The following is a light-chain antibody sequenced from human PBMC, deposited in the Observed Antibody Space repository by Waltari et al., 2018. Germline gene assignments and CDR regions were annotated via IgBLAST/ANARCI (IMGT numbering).Light chain of an antibody. CDR1: QSISTN. V-gene: IGKV3-15*01. J-gene: IGKJ3*01. CDR3: QQYNNWPS. CDR2: RAS. Sequence: EILMTQSPATLSVSPGDTATLSCRASQSISTNLAWYQQKPGQAPRLLIYRASTGATGIPARFGGSGSGTEFTLTISSIQSEDFAVYYCQQYNNWPSFGPGTKVDIK.